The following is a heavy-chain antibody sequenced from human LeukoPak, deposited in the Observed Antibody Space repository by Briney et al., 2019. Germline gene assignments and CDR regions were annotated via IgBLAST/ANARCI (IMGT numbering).Heavy chain of an antibody. J-gene: IGHJ4*02. Sequence: SETLSLTCAVYGGSFSGYYWSWIRQPPGKGLEWIGEINHSGSTHYNPSLKSRVTISVDTSKNQFSLKLSSVTAADTDVYYCARGIRSSGWYYFDYWGQGTLVTVSS. CDR2: INHSGST. CDR1: GGSFSGYY. V-gene: IGHV4-34*01. D-gene: IGHD6-19*01. CDR3: ARGIRSSGWYYFDY.